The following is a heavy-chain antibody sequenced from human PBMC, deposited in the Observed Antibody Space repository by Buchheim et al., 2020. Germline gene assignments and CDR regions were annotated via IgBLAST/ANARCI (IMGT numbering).Heavy chain of an antibody. Sequence: QVQLVESGGGVVQPGRSLRLSCAASGFTFSSYAMHWVRQAPGKGLEWVAVISYDGSNKYYADSVKGRFTISRDNSKNTLYLQMNSLRAEDTAVYYCARVYRNPGLDYWGQGTL. V-gene: IGHV3-30-3*01. D-gene: IGHD1-14*01. CDR2: ISYDGSNK. CDR1: GFTFSSYA. CDR3: ARVYRNPGLDY. J-gene: IGHJ4*02.